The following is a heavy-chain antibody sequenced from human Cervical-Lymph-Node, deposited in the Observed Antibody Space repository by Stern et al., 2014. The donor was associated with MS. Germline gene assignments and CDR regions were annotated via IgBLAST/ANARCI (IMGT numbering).Heavy chain of an antibody. CDR1: GFTFEAYG. D-gene: IGHD2-8*02. J-gene: IGHJ6*02. CDR2: INWNGGST. Sequence: EVQLVESGGGVVRPGRSLRLSCAASGFTFEAYGMSWVRQAPGKGLEWVAAINWNGGSTVYAGSVQGRFTISRDNAKNSLYLQMNSLRAEDTALYLCARAFCTGGVCYSFPFYGMDVWGQGTTVTVSS. CDR3: ARAFCTGGVCYSFPFYGMDV. V-gene: IGHV3-20*01.